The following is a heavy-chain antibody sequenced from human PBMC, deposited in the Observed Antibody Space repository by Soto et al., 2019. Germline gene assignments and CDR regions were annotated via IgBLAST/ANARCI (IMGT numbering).Heavy chain of an antibody. CDR2: IDWDGDK. J-gene: IGHJ4*02. D-gene: IGHD6-13*01. CDR3: PRMRGSCISPLDS. CDR1: GFLLNASGMC. Sequence: SGPTLVNPTQTLTLTCTFSGFLLNASGMCLTWIRQPPGRALEWLATIDWDGDKYYTSSLATRLTISKDTSKNQVALTMTNMQPVDTGTYFCPRMRGSCISPLDSWGQGAMVTFSS. V-gene: IGHV2-70*13.